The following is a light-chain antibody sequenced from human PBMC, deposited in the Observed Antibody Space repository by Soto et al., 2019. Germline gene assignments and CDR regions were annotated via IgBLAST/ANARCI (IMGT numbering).Light chain of an antibody. Sequence: DIQMTQSPSTLSASVGDRVTITCRASQSISSWLAWYQQKPGKAPKLLIYDASSLESGVPSRFSGSGSGTEFTLTISSLQPDDFATYYCQQYNSYPWPFGQGTKVDIK. J-gene: IGKJ1*01. V-gene: IGKV1-5*01. CDR3: QQYNSYPWP. CDR1: QSISSW. CDR2: DAS.